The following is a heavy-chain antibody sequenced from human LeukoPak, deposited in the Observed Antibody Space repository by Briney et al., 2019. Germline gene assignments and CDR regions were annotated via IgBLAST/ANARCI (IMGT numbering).Heavy chain of an antibody. J-gene: IGHJ4*02. Sequence: GSLRLSCAASGFTFSNYAMSWVRQAPGKGLEWVSAISGSGGSTYYADSVKGRFTISRDNSKNTLYLQMNSLRAEDTAIYYCAKTRGYSSSSLDYWGQGTLVTVSS. CDR2: ISGSGGST. D-gene: IGHD6-6*01. CDR3: AKTRGYSSSSLDY. V-gene: IGHV3-23*01. CDR1: GFTFSNYA.